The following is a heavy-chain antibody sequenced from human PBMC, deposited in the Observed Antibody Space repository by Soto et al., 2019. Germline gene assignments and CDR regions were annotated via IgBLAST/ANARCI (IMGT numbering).Heavy chain of an antibody. CDR3: AKNGTALVYYYGMDV. V-gene: IGHV3-23*01. D-gene: IGHD5-18*01. Sequence: PGGSLRLSCAASGIPFSSYAMSWVRQAPGKGLEWVSAISGSGGSTYYADSVKGRFTISRDNSKNTLYLQMNSLRAEDTAVYYCAKNGTALVYYYGMDVWGQGTTVTVSS. CDR2: ISGSGGST. CDR1: GIPFSSYA. J-gene: IGHJ6*02.